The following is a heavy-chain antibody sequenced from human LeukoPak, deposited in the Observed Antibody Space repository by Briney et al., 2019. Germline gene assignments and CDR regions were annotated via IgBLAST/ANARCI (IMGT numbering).Heavy chain of an antibody. CDR1: GYTFTDFG. D-gene: IGHD3-10*01. CDR3: TRGLGTYTSYGSIFFDF. V-gene: IGHV1-18*01. Sequence: ASVKVSCKASGYTFTDFGISWVRQAPGQGLEWMGWSSAYNGDTKYAQKFQGRVTMTTDTSTSTAYMELRSLRSDDTAVFYCTRGLGTYTSYGSIFFDFWGQGTLVTVSS. CDR2: SSAYNGDT. J-gene: IGHJ4*02.